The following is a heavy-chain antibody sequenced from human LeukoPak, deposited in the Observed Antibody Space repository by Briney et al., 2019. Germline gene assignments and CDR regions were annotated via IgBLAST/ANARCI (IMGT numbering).Heavy chain of an antibody. V-gene: IGHV3-23*01. CDR3: AKYGFFPYYFDY. Sequence: GGSLRLSCAASGFTFSSSAMSWVRQAPGKGLEWVSAISGSGGSSYYADSVKGRFTISRDNFKNTLYLQMNSLRAEDTAVYYCAKYGFFPYYFDYWGQGTLVTVSS. D-gene: IGHD5-24*01. CDR1: GFTFSSSA. J-gene: IGHJ4*02. CDR2: ISGSGGSS.